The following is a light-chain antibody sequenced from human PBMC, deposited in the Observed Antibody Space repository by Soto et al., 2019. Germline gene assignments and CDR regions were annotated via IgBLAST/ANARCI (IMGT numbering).Light chain of an antibody. CDR2: DAS. CDR1: QSVSNNY. J-gene: IGKJ1*01. CDR3: QQYGSSGT. V-gene: IGKV3-20*01. Sequence: EIVLPQSPGTLSLSPGERATLSCRASQSVSNNYLAWYQQKPGQAPRLLIYDASNRATGIPDRFSGSGSGTDFTLTISRLEPEDFAVYYCQQYGSSGTFGQGTKVDIK.